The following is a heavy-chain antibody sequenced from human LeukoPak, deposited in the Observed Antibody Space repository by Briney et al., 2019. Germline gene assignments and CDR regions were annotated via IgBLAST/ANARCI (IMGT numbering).Heavy chain of an antibody. CDR1: RGSISSSSYY. CDR3: ARHVPATIFFNWFDP. J-gene: IGHJ5*02. V-gene: IGHV4-39*01. CDR2: VYYSGSP. D-gene: IGHD3-3*01. Sequence: SQTLSLTCTVSRGSISSSSYYWGWIRQPPGRGLEWIGSVYYSGSPYYSPSLKSRVTISVDTSKNQFSLKLNSVTAADTAVYYCARHVPATIFFNWFDPWGQGTLVTVSS.